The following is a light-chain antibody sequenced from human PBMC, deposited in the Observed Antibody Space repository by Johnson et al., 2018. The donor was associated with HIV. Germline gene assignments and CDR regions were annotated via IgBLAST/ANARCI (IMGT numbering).Light chain of an antibody. CDR1: SSNIGNNY. V-gene: IGLV1-51*01. CDR3: GTWDSCLSAPSF. CDR2: DNN. J-gene: IGLJ1*01. Sequence: QSVLTQPPSMSAAPGQRVTISCSGSSSNIGNNYVSWYQQVPGAAPKLLIYDNNRRPSGIPDRFSGSKSGTSATLGITGLQTGDEADYYCGTWDSCLSAPSFSGTGTKVPVL.